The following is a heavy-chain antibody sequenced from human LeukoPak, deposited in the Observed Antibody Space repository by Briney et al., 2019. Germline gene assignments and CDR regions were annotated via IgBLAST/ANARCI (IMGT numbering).Heavy chain of an antibody. V-gene: IGHV3-48*02. CDR3: ARDYRGGWFFDY. J-gene: IGHJ4*02. Sequence: GGSLRLSCAASGFTLSGYSMNWVRQAPGKGLEWVSYISSSSSTIYYADSVKGRFAISRDIAKNSLYLQMNSLRDEDTAVYYCARDYRGGWFFDYRGQGTLVTVSS. D-gene: IGHD6-19*01. CDR1: GFTLSGYS. CDR2: ISSSSSTI.